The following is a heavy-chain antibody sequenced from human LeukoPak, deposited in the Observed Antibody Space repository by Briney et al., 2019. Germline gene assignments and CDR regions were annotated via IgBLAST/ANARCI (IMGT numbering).Heavy chain of an antibody. CDR3: ARVCDYSNYNFDY. Sequence: SETLSLTCAVYGGSFSGYYWSWIRQPPGKGLEWIGEINHSGSTNYNPSLKSRVTISVDTSKNQFSLKLSSVTAADTAVYYCARVCDYSNYNFDYWGQGTLVTVSS. D-gene: IGHD4-11*01. CDR2: INHSGST. V-gene: IGHV4-34*01. J-gene: IGHJ4*02. CDR1: GGSFSGYY.